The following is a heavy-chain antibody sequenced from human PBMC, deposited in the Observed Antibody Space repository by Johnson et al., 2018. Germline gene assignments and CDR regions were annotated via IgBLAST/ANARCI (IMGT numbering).Heavy chain of an antibody. J-gene: IGHJ6*02. V-gene: IGHV1-69*04. Sequence: QVQLVQSGAEVKKPGSSVKVSCKASGGTFSSYTISWVRQTPGQGLEWMGRIIPILGIANYAQKFQGRVTITADKSTGTAYMELSSLRSEDTAVYYCAKEGHTGYSSYYGMDVWGQGTTVTVSS. CDR3: AKEGHTGYSSYYGMDV. CDR1: GGTFSSYT. D-gene: IGHD6-13*01. CDR2: IIPILGIA.